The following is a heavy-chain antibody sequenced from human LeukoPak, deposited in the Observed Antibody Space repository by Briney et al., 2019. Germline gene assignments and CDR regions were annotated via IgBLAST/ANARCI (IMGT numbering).Heavy chain of an antibody. CDR3: AREGRFGYSSSWRYFDY. CDR1: GGSIRSYY. Sequence: SETLSLTCSVSGGSIRSYYWSWIRQPAGKGLEWIGRIYTSGSTNYNPSLKSRVTMSVDTSKNQISLKLSSVTAADTAVYYCAREGRFGYSSSWRYFDYWGQGTLVTVSS. V-gene: IGHV4-4*07. J-gene: IGHJ4*02. D-gene: IGHD6-13*01. CDR2: IYTSGST.